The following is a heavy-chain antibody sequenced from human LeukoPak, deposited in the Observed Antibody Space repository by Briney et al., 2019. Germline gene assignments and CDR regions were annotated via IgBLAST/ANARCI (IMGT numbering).Heavy chain of an antibody. Sequence: SETLSLTCTVSGGSISSYYWSWIRQLPGKGLEWLGYIYYSGSTNYNPSLKSRVTISVDTSKNQFSLKLSSVTAADTAVYYCARRGYYDSSGYYFDYWGQGTLVTVSS. J-gene: IGHJ4*02. CDR2: IYYSGST. CDR3: ARRGYYDSSGYYFDY. CDR1: GGSISSYY. D-gene: IGHD3-22*01. V-gene: IGHV4-59*01.